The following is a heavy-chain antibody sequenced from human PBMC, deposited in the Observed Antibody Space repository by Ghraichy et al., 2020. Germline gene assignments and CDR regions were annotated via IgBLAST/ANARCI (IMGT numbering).Heavy chain of an antibody. V-gene: IGHV4-4*07. CDR2: IYTSGST. Sequence: SETLSLTCTVSGGSISSYYWSWIRQPAGKGLEWIGRIYTSGSTNYNPSLKSRVTMSVDTSKNQFSLKLSSVTAAYTAVYYCARDYYDSSGYYYGVKYYFDYWGQGTLVTVSS. J-gene: IGHJ4*02. D-gene: IGHD3-22*01. CDR3: ARDYYDSSGYYYGVKYYFDY. CDR1: GGSISSYY.